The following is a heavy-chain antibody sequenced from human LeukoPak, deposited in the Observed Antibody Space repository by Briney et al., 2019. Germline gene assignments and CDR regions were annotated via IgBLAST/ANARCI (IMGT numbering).Heavy chain of an antibody. Sequence: SGGSLRLSCAASGFTVSSNYMSWVRQAPGKGLEWVSVIYSGGSTYYADSVKGRFTISRDNSKNTLYLQMNSLRAEDTAVYYCARAPLGSGSYDYWGQGTLVTVSS. V-gene: IGHV3-53*01. D-gene: IGHD3-10*01. CDR1: GFTVSSNY. J-gene: IGHJ4*02. CDR3: ARAPLGSGSYDY. CDR2: IYSGGST.